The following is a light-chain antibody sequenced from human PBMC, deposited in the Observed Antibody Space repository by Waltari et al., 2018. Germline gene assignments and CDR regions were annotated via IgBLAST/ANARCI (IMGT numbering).Light chain of an antibody. CDR1: QSVLYSSNNKNY. J-gene: IGKJ1*01. V-gene: IGKV4-1*01. CDR2: WAS. Sequence: DIVMTQSPDSLAVSLGERATINCKSSQSVLYSSNNKNYLAWYQQKPGQPPKLLIYWASTRESGVPDRCSGSGSGPDFTLTISSLQAEDVAVYYCQQYYSTPVTFGQGTKVEIK. CDR3: QQYYSTPVT.